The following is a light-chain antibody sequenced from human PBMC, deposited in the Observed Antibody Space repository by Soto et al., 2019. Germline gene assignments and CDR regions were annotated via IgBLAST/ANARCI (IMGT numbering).Light chain of an antibody. CDR3: QQANSFPLT. CDR1: QSISSW. Sequence: DIQITQSPSTLSASVGDRVTITCRASQSISSWLAWYQQKKGKAPKLLIYAASSLQSGVPSRFSGSGSGTDFTLTISRLQPEDFETYYCQQANSFPLTFGGGTKVDIK. V-gene: IGKV1-12*01. J-gene: IGKJ4*01. CDR2: AAS.